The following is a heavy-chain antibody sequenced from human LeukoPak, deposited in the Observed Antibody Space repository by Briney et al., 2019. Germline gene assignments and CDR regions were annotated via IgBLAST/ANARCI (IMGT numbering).Heavy chain of an antibody. Sequence: GGSLRLSCPASGFTFSNHAMKWVGQAPGKGLEWVSGMSGSGFYTYYADSVKGRFIISRDNSKNTLYLQMNSLRAEDTAIYYCAKDRIDSGSYYYIDVWGQGTLVTASS. D-gene: IGHD3-10*01. CDR2: MSGSGFYT. J-gene: IGHJ4*02. V-gene: IGHV3-23*01. CDR1: GFTFSNHA. CDR3: AKDRIDSGSYYYIDV.